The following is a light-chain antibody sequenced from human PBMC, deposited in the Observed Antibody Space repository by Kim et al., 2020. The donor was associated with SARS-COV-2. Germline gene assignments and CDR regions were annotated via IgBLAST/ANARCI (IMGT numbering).Light chain of an antibody. CDR2: DAS. J-gene: IGKJ1*01. CDR1: QGISNY. CDR3: QKYNSAPRT. V-gene: IGKV1-27*01. Sequence: DIQMTQSPSSLSASVGDRVTITCRASQGISNYLAWYQQKPGKVPKLLIYDASTLQSGVPYRFSGSGSGTDFTLTISSLQPEDVATYYCQKYNSAPRTFGQATNVDIK.